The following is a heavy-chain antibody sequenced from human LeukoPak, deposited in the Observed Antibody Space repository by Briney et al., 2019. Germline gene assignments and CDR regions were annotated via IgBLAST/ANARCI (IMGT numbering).Heavy chain of an antibody. CDR1: GFTFSSYS. J-gene: IGHJ6*02. D-gene: IGHD2-21*01. Sequence: GGSLRLSCAASGFTFSSYSMNWVRQAPGKGLEWVSSISTRSTYIYYTDLVKGRFTISRDNAESSLYLQMNSLRAEDTAVYYCARVPGPRIAYYNMDVWGQGTTVTVSS. V-gene: IGHV3-21*01. CDR3: ARVPGPRIAYYNMDV. CDR2: ISTRSTYI.